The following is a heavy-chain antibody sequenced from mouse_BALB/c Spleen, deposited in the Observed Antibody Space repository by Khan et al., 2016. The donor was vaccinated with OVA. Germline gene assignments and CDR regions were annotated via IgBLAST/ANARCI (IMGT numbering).Heavy chain of an antibody. J-gene: IGHJ2*01. D-gene: IGHD1-1*01. CDR1: GYIFTSYW. V-gene: IGHV1S132*01. CDR3: AREEALYYFDY. CDR2: IYPGTDNT. Sequence: QVQLQQPGAELVRPGASVKLSCKTSGYIFTSYWIHWVKQRSGQGLEWIARIYPGTDNTYYNQKLKDKASLTADKSSSTAYLQLSSMKSEDSAVYFCAREEALYYFDYWGQGTTLTVSS.